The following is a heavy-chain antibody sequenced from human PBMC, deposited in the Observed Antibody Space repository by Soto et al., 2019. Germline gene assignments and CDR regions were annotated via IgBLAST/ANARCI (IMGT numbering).Heavy chain of an antibody. V-gene: IGHV3-23*01. CDR3: ARGGYTTPYDY. CDR2: IRANGGST. Sequence: GGSLRLSCVASGFTFSSHSMTWVRQAPGKGLEWVSTIRANGGSTYYGDSVNGRFTIARDNSKNTLYLHMNSLRAEDTAQYYCARGGYTTPYDYWGQGTLVTVSS. J-gene: IGHJ4*02. CDR1: GFTFSSHS. D-gene: IGHD2-2*02.